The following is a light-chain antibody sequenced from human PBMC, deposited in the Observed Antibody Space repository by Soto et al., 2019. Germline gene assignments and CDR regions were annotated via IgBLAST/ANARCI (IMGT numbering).Light chain of an antibody. J-gene: IGKJ5*01. Sequence: DIQMTQYPSTLSGSVGDRFTITCRSSQTISSWLAWYQQKPGKAPKLLIYAASSLQSGVPSRFSGSGSGTDFTLTIRSLQPEDFATYYCQQYYSFPITFGQGTRLEIK. CDR2: AAS. CDR3: QQYYSFPIT. CDR1: QTISSW. V-gene: IGKV1-5*01.